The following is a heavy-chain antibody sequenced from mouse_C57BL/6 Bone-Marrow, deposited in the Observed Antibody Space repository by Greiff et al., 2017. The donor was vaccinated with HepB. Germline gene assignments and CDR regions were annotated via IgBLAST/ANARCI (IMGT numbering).Heavy chain of an antibody. CDR2: IWSGGST. Sequence: QVQLKESGPGLVQPSQSLSITCTVSGFSLTSYGVHWVRQSPGKGLEWLGVIWSGGSTDYNAAFISRLSISKDNSKSQVFFKMNSLQADDTAIYYCARKRENWDLYYAMDYWGQGTSVTVSS. J-gene: IGHJ4*01. V-gene: IGHV2-2*01. CDR3: ARKRENWDLYYAMDY. D-gene: IGHD4-1*01. CDR1: GFSLTSYG.